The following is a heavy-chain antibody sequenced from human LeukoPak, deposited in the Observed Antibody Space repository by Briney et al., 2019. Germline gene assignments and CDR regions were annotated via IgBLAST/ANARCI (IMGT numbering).Heavy chain of an antibody. J-gene: IGHJ5*02. CDR3: AKDLSSGWTNWFDP. V-gene: IGHV3-30*18. D-gene: IGHD6-19*01. CDR2: ISYDGSNK. CDR1: GFTFSSYG. Sequence: PGGSLRLSCAASGFTFSSYGMHWVRQAPGKGLEWVAVISYDGSNKYYADSVKGRFTISRDNSKNTLYLQMNCLRAEDTAVYYCAKDLSSGWTNWFDPWGQGTLVTVSS.